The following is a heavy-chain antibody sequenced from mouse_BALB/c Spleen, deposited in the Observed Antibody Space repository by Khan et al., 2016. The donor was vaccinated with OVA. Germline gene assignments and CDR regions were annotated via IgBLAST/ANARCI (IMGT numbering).Heavy chain of an antibody. V-gene: IGHV3-1*02. CDR3: ARTAGIKY. J-gene: IGHJ2*01. CDR2: ISYSGST. D-gene: IGHD1-2*01. Sequence: EVQLQESGPGLVKPSQSLSLTCTVTGYSITSGYGWYWIRQFPGNILEWMGYISYSGSTNYNPYLNSRITFTRDTSKNPFFLQLNSVPTEDTAKYYCARTAGIKYWGQGTTLTVSA. CDR1: GYSITSGYG.